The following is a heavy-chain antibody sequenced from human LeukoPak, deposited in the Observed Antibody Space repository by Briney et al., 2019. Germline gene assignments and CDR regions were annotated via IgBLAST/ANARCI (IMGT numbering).Heavy chain of an antibody. CDR3: ARDRDYDILTGYYKGSFDP. D-gene: IGHD3-9*01. Sequence: SQTLSLTCAISGDSVSSNSAAWNWIRQSPSRGLEWLGSTYYRSKWYNDYAVSVKSRITINPDTSKNQFSLQLNSVTPEDTAVYYCARDRDYDILTGYYKGSFDPWGQGTLVTVSS. V-gene: IGHV6-1*01. CDR2: TYYRSKWYN. J-gene: IGHJ5*02. CDR1: GDSVSSNSAA.